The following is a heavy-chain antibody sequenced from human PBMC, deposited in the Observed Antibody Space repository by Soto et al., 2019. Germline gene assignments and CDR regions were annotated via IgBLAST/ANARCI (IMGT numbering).Heavy chain of an antibody. V-gene: IGHV1-8*01. CDR2: MNPHSGNT. Sequence: ASVKVSCKASGYTFTSYDINWVRQATGQGLEWMGWMNPHSGNTGYAQKFLGRVTMTRNTSISTAYMELSSLRSEDTAVYYCAKTYYFDSRGKPLGWYAPWGRGTLATFSS. J-gene: IGHJ5*02. CDR1: GYTFTSYD. D-gene: IGHD3-22*01. CDR3: AKTYYFDSRGKPLGWYAP.